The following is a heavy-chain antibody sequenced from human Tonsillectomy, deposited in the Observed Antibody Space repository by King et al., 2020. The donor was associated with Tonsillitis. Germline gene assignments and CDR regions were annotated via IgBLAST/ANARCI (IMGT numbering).Heavy chain of an antibody. Sequence: QLVQSGGGLVKPGGSLRLSCAASGFTFSSYSMNWVRQAPGKGLEWVSSISSIMSYIYYADSVKGRFTISRDNAKNSLYLQMNSLRAEDTAVYYCARSLSRSSRDAFDIWGQGTIVTVSS. CDR2: ISSIMSYI. V-gene: IGHV3-21*01. J-gene: IGHJ3*02. CDR1: GFTFSSYS. D-gene: IGHD2/OR15-2a*01. CDR3: ARSLSRSSRDAFDI.